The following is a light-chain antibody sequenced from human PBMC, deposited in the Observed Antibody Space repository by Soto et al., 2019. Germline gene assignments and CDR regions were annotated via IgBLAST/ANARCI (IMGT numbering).Light chain of an antibody. CDR1: ASDVGVYNY. Sequence: QSVLTQPPSASGTLGQSVTISCTGTASDVGVYNYVSWYQQHPGKAPKLMIYEVTKRPSGVPDRFSGSKSGNTASLTVSGLQAEDEADYHCSSSAGSSTLYVFGTGTKVTVL. CDR2: EVT. CDR3: SSSAGSSTLYV. V-gene: IGLV2-8*01. J-gene: IGLJ1*01.